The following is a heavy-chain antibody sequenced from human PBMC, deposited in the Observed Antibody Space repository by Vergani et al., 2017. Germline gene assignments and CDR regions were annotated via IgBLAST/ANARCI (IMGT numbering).Heavy chain of an antibody. Sequence: QVQLQESGPGLVKPSETLSLTCTVSGYSISSGYYWGWIRQPPGKGLEWIGSIYHSGSTYYNPSLKSRVTISVDTSKNQFSLKLSSVTAADTAVYYCARVGVAADYYYYYMDVWGKGTTVTVS. CDR3: ARVGVAADYYYYYMDV. V-gene: IGHV4-38-2*02. J-gene: IGHJ6*03. CDR2: IYHSGST. CDR1: GYSISSGYY. D-gene: IGHD6-13*01.